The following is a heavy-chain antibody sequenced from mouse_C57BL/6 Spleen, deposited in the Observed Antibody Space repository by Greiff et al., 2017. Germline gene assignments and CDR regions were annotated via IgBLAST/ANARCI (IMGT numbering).Heavy chain of an antibody. CDR3: AREGNYEYFDV. CDR2: INPSNGGT. J-gene: IGHJ1*03. D-gene: IGHD2-1*01. Sequence: VKLMESGTELVKPGASVKLSCKASGYTFTSYWMHWVKQRPGQGLEWIGNINPSNGGTNYNEKFKSTATLTVDKSSSTAYMQLSSLTSDDSAVYYCAREGNYEYFDVWGTGTTVTVSS. CDR1: GYTFTSYW. V-gene: IGHV1-53*01.